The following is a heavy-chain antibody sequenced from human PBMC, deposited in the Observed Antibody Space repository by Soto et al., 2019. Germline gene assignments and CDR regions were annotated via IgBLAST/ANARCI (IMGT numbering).Heavy chain of an antibody. Sequence: LRLSCAASGFTFSSYAMSWVRQAPGKGLEWIGYIYYSGSTYYNPSLKSRVTISVDTSKNQFSLKLSSVTAADTAVYYCARTPDHWGQGTLVTVSS. CDR2: IYYSGST. CDR3: ARTPDH. J-gene: IGHJ4*02. V-gene: IGHV4-31*02. CDR1: GFTFSSYA. D-gene: IGHD2-15*01.